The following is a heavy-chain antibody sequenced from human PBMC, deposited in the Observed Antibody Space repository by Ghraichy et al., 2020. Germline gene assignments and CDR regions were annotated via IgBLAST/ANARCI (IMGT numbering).Heavy chain of an antibody. Sequence: SQTLSLTCTVSGGSVRSGSYYWSWIRQPPGKGLEWIGYIYYSGSTSYNPSLKSRVTISVDTSKNQFSLRLSSVTAADTAVYYCASDYYDISGYYYTGYWGQGTLVTVSS. J-gene: IGHJ4*02. D-gene: IGHD3-22*01. V-gene: IGHV4-61*01. CDR2: IYYSGST. CDR3: ASDYYDISGYYYTGY. CDR1: GGSVRSGSYY.